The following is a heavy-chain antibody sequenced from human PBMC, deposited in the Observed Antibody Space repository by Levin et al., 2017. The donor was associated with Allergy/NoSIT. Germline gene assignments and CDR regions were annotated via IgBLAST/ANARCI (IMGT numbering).Heavy chain of an antibody. V-gene: IGHV4-31*03. CDR1: GGSISSGGYY. CDR2: ISYSGET. CDR3: ARDSRAARRVMDV. D-gene: IGHD6-6*01. Sequence: SCTVSGGSISSGGYYWSWVRQRPGKGLEWVGYISYSGETSYNPSLQSRLTISEDTSKDQFSLKLRSVTAADTAVYYCARDSRAARRVMDVWGQGTTVTVSS. J-gene: IGHJ6*02.